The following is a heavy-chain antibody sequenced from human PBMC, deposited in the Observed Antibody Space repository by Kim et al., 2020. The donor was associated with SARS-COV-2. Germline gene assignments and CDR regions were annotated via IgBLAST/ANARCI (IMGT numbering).Heavy chain of an antibody. D-gene: IGHD5-18*01. CDR2: ISSSSSYI. J-gene: IGHJ4*02. Sequence: GGSLRLSCAASGFTFSSYSMNWVRQAPGKGLEWVSSISSSSSYIYYADSVKGRFTISRDNAKNSLYLQMNSLRAEDTAVYYCARDLGSPPGYSYGYWFDYCGQGTLVTVSS. CDR1: GFTFSSYS. CDR3: ARDLGSPPGYSYGYWFDY. V-gene: IGHV3-21*01.